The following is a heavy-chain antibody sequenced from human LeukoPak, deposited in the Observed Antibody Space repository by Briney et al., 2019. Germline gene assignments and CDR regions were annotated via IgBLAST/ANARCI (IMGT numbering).Heavy chain of an antibody. Sequence: GGSLRLSCAASGFTFSAFNMNWVRQAPGKGLEWISFITSGSTTIHYADSVKGRFTISRDNAKNSLYLQMNSLGDEDKAGYYCARVPSGYYKDYWGQGTLVTVSS. V-gene: IGHV3-48*02. J-gene: IGHJ4*02. CDR1: GFTFSAFN. CDR2: ITSGSTTI. CDR3: ARVPSGYYKDY. D-gene: IGHD3-22*01.